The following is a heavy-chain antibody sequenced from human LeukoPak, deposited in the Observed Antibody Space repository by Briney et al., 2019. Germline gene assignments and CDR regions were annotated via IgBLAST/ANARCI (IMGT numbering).Heavy chain of an antibody. V-gene: IGHV1-18*01. J-gene: IGHJ3*02. CDR2: ISAYNGNT. CDR3: ARSAYYYDSSGYYYTTPDYDAFDI. CDR1: GYTFTSYG. D-gene: IGHD3-22*01. Sequence: GASVKVSCKASGYTFTSYGISWVRQAPGQGLEWMGWISAYNGNTNYAQKLQGRVTMTTDTSTSTAYMELRSLRSEDTAVYYCARSAYYYDSSGYYYTTPDYDAFDIWGQGTMVTVSS.